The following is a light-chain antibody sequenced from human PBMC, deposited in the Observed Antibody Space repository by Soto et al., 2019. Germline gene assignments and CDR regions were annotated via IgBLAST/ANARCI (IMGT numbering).Light chain of an antibody. V-gene: IGLV1-44*01. Sequence: QSVLTQPPSASGTPGQMVTISCSGSSSNIGSNTVSWYQQLPGTAPKLLIYANNQRHSGVPDRVSGSKSGTSASLAISGLQSEDEADYYCAAWDDSLNGYVFGSGTKLTVL. CDR3: AAWDDSLNGYV. CDR2: ANN. J-gene: IGLJ1*01. CDR1: SSNIGSNT.